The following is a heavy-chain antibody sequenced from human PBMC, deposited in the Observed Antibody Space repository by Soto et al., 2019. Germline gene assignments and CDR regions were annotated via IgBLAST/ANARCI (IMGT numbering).Heavy chain of an antibody. CDR2: IMNSGAGT. CDR1: GFPFSTYA. V-gene: IGHV3-23*01. Sequence: GGSLRLSCAASGFPFSTYAMSWVRQAPGKGLEWVSTIMNSGAGTYYPDSMMGRFTIARDNSKNTVYLQMNSLRAEDTAVYYCAKDYRGNHWFDFWGLGTLVTVSS. D-gene: IGHD2-15*01. CDR3: AKDYRGNHWFDF. J-gene: IGHJ5*01.